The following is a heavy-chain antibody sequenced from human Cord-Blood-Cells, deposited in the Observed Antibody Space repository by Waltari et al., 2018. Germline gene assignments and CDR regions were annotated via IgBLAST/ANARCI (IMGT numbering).Heavy chain of an antibody. Sequence: QVQLQQSGPGLVKPSQTLSLTCAISGDSVSSNSAAWNWIRQSPSRGLEWLGRTDYMSKWYNDYAVSVKSRITINPATSKNQFSLQLNSVTPEDTAVYYCARDIVVVPAANHYYYYGMDVWGQGTTVTVSS. J-gene: IGHJ6*02. CDR3: ARDIVVVPAANHYYYYGMDV. CDR1: GDSVSSNSAA. D-gene: IGHD2-2*01. CDR2: TDYMSKWYN. V-gene: IGHV6-1*01.